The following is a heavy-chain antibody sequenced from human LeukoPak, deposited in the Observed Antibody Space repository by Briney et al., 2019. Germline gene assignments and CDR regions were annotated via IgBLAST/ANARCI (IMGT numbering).Heavy chain of an antibody. CDR2: ISGSGGST. CDR1: GFTFSSYA. J-gene: IGHJ6*02. CDR3: AKGGGSTIYYYYYYGMDV. D-gene: IGHD3-9*01. V-gene: IGHV3-23*01. Sequence: GGSLRLSCAASGFTFSSYAMSWVRQAPGKGLEWVSAISGSGGSTYYADSVKGRFTISRDNSKNTLYLQMNSLRAEDTAVYYCAKGGGSTIYYYYYYGMDVWGQGTTVTVSS.